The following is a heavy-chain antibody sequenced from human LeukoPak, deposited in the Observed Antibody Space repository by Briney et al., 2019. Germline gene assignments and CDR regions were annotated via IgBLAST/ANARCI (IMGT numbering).Heavy chain of an antibody. V-gene: IGHV3-23*01. CDR2: ISATGDDT. D-gene: IGHD1-26*01. J-gene: IGHJ4*02. CDR3: AKEGAGIEGTGYFDS. CDR1: GFTFSSYA. Sequence: PGGSLRLSCAASGFTFSSYAMSWVRQAPGKGLEWVSGISATGDDTYYANSVKGRFTISRDNSKNTLSLQMNSLRAEDTGVYYCAKEGAGIEGTGYFDSWGQGTLVTVSS.